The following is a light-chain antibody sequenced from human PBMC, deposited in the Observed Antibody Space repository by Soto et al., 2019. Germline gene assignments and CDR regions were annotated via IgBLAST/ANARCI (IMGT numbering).Light chain of an antibody. J-gene: IGKJ1*01. Sequence: IVLTQSPGTLSLSPRERATLSCRASQSVSSNYLAWYQHKPGQAPRRLIYGASSIAPGITDRFSGSGSGTDFNLTISRLEPEDFALYYCQQYAASPRTFGKRTQVEGK. CDR1: QSVSSNY. CDR2: GAS. V-gene: IGKV3-20*01. CDR3: QQYAASPRT.